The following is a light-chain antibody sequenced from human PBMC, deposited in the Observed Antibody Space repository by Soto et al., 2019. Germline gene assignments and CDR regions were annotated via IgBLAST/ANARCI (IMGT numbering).Light chain of an antibody. Sequence: VMTQSPLSLPVTLGQPASISCRSSQSLLYTDGNTYLSWFQQRPGQSPRRLIYEVSNRDSGVPDRFSGSGSGTDFTLTISSLEPEDFVVYYCQQRTNWPSSTFGQGTRLEIK. CDR2: EVS. J-gene: IGKJ5*01. V-gene: IGKV2-30*01. CDR3: QQRTNWPSST. CDR1: QSLLYTDGNTY.